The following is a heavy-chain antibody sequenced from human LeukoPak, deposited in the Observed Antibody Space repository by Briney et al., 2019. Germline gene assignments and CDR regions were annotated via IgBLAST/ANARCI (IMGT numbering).Heavy chain of an antibody. Sequence: SETLSLTCAVYGGSFSGYYWSWIRQPPGKGLEWIGEINHSGSTNYNPSLKSRVTISVDTSKNQFSLKLSSVTAADTAVYYCARAPYYYDSSGASIWGQGTMVTVSS. J-gene: IGHJ3*02. CDR1: GGSFSGYY. D-gene: IGHD3-22*01. CDR3: ARAPYYYDSSGASI. V-gene: IGHV4-34*01. CDR2: INHSGST.